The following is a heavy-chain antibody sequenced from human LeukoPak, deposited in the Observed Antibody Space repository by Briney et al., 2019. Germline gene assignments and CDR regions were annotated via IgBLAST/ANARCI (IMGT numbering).Heavy chain of an antibody. D-gene: IGHD2-8*01. V-gene: IGHV3-15*01. CDR3: TTAVYTTSFDY. CDR2: VKSKTDGGTT. J-gene: IGHJ4*02. CDR1: GFTFSGFA. Sequence: GGSLRLSCAASGFTFSGFAMSWVRRTPGKGLEWVGRVKSKTDGGTTDYAAPVKGRFTISRDDSKNTLYLQMNSLKTEDTAVYYCTTAVYTTSFDYWGQGTLVTVSS.